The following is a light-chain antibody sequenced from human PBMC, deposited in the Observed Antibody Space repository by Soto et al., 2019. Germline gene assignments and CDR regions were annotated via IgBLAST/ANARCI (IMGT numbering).Light chain of an antibody. CDR3: AAWDDSLNGPV. J-gene: IGLJ2*01. CDR2: SNN. V-gene: IGLV1-44*01. Sequence: QPVLTQPPSASGTPGQRVTISCSGSNSNIGSNTVNWYQQLPGTAPKLLIYSNNQRPSGVPDRFSGSKSGTSASLAISGLQSEDEADYYCAAWDDSLNGPVFGGGTKVTVL. CDR1: NSNIGSNT.